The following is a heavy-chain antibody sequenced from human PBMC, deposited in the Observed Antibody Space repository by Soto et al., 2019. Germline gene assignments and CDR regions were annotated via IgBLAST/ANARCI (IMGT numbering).Heavy chain of an antibody. CDR1: GGTFSSYA. CDR3: ARADYGDYGYYYYYMDV. V-gene: IGHV1-69*01. Sequence: QVQLVQSGAEVKKPGSSVKVSCKASGGTFSSYAISWVRQAPGQGLEWMGGIIPIFGTANYAQKFQGRVTITADESTSTAYMELSSLRSEDTAVYYFARADYGDYGYYYYYMDVWGKGTTVTVSS. J-gene: IGHJ6*03. D-gene: IGHD4-17*01. CDR2: IIPIFGTA.